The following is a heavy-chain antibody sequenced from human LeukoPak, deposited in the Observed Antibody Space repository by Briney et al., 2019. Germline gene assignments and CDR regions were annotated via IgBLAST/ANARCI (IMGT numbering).Heavy chain of an antibody. CDR1: GGSISSYY. D-gene: IGHD5-18*01. V-gene: IGHV3-48*01. J-gene: IGHJ3*02. Sequence: ETLSLTCTVSGGSISSYYWSWVRQAPGKGLEWVSYISSSSGTISYADSVKGRFTISRDNVKNSLYLQMNSLRAEDTAVYYCARNYGYAFDIWGQGTMVTVSS. CDR3: ARNYGYAFDI. CDR2: ISSSSGTI.